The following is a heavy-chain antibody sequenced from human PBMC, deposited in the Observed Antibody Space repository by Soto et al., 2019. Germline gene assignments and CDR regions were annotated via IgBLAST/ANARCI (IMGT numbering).Heavy chain of an antibody. CDR3: ARFLRYFDTSTYYYYGMDV. D-gene: IGHD3-9*01. V-gene: IGHV5-10-1*01. CDR2: IDPSDSYT. CDR1: GYSFTSYW. J-gene: IGHJ6*02. Sequence: GESLKISCKGSGYSFTSYWISWVRQMPGKGLKWMGRIDPSDSYTNYSPSFQGHVTISADKSISTAYLQWSSLKASDTAMYYCARFLRYFDTSTYYYYGMDVWGQGTTVTVSS.